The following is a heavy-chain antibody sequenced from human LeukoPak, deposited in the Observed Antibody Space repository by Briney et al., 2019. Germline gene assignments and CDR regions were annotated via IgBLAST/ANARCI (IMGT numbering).Heavy chain of an antibody. CDR3: ARTVARIGY. V-gene: IGHV3-48*04. J-gene: IGHJ4*02. Sequence: GESLKISCAASGFTFSNAWMNWVRQAPGKGLEWVSHISSSGNTIYYTDSVKGRFTISRDNSKNLLYLQMNSLKAEDTAIYYCARTVARIGYWGQGTLVAVSS. CDR2: ISSSGNTI. CDR1: GFTFSNAW. D-gene: IGHD4-23*01.